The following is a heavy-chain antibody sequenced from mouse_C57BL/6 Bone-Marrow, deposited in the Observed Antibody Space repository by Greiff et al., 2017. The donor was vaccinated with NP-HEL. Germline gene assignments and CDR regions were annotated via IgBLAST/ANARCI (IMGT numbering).Heavy chain of an antibody. J-gene: IGHJ1*03. V-gene: IGHV1-69*01. CDR3: ARPYDYDGYWYFDV. D-gene: IGHD2-4*01. CDR1: GYTFTSYW. CDR2: IDPSDSYT. Sequence: VQLQQSGAELVMPGASVKLSCKASGYTFTSYWMHWVKQRTGQGLEWIGEIDPSDSYTNYNQKFKGKSTLTVDKSSSTAYMQLSSLTSEDSAVYYCARPYDYDGYWYFDVWGTGTTVTVSS.